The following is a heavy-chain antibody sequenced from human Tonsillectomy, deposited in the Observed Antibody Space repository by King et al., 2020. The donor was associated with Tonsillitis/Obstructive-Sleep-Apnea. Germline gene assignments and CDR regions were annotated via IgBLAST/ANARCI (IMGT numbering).Heavy chain of an antibody. V-gene: IGHV3-21*01. CDR3: ARLSLDYGGNSAFDS. D-gene: IGHD4-23*01. J-gene: IGHJ4*02. CDR2: ISTSSSYI. CDR1: GFTFSSYS. Sequence: QLVQSGGGLVKPGGSLRLSCAASGFTFSSYSMNLVRQAPGKGLEWVSSISTSSSYIYYADSVKGRFTIFRDNAKNSLYLQMNSLRAEDTAVYFCARLSLDYGGNSAFDSWGQGTLVIVSS.